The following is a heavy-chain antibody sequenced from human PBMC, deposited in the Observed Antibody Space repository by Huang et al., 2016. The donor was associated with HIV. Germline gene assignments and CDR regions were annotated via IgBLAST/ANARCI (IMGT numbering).Heavy chain of an antibody. J-gene: IGHJ5*02. Sequence: QVQLVESGGGVVQPGTSLRLSCAASGFIFSNLGMHWVRQAPCKGLEWVAVISYDGRSDRYSDSLKGRFTISRDNDKNTLSLEMNRLRHDDTAVYYCAKESRWFSDFDQWGQGTLVTVSS. D-gene: IGHD2-15*01. CDR1: GFIFSNLG. CDR2: ISYDGRSD. V-gene: IGHV3-30*18. CDR3: AKESRWFSDFDQ.